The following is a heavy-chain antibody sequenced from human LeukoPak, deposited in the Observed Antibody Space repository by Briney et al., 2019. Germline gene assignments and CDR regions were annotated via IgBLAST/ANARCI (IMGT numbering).Heavy chain of an antibody. CDR1: GFTFDDYA. Sequence: PGRSLRLSCAASGFTFDDYAMHWARQAPGKGLEWVSGISWNSGSIGYADSVKGRFTISRDNAKNSLYLQMNSLRPEDTALYYCAKESAVAGRKGGPHFDYWGQGTLVTVSS. J-gene: IGHJ4*02. CDR3: AKESAVAGRKGGPHFDY. V-gene: IGHV3-9*01. D-gene: IGHD6-19*01. CDR2: ISWNSGSI.